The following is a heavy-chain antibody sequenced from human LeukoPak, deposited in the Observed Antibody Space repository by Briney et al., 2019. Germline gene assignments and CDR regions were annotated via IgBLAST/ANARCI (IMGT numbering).Heavy chain of an antibody. D-gene: IGHD5-12*01. CDR3: ARGRWVATNQGYYLDD. CDR2: INAGNGRT. CDR1: GYTFTSYA. V-gene: IGHV1-3*03. Sequence: ASVKVSCKASGYTFTSYAIHWVRQAPGQRLEWMGWINAGNGRTKYSQQFQGRLAITRDTSANTVYMDLSSLTSEDMAVYYCARGRWVATNQGYYLDDWGQGTLVTVSS. J-gene: IGHJ4*02.